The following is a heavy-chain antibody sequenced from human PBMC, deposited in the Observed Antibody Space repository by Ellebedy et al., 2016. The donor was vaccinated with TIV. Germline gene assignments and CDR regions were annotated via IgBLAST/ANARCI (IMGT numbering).Heavy chain of an antibody. CDR2: ISGSTTTI. CDR1: GFIFDHYE. V-gene: IGHV3-48*03. D-gene: IGHD3-3*01. J-gene: IGHJ3*01. CDR3: ARSFGVIGVGDGFDA. Sequence: GESLKISCAASGFIFDHYEMNWVRQAPGKGLEWVACISGSTTTIYYADSVKGRLTVSRDNAKNSLYLQMNSLRAEDTAVYYCARSFGVIGVGDGFDAWGQGTMVTVSS.